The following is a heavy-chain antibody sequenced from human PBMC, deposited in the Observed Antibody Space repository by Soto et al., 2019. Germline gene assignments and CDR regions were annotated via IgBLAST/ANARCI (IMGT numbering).Heavy chain of an antibody. D-gene: IGHD3-22*01. CDR2: IYPGDSDT. J-gene: IGHJ6*02. V-gene: IGHV5-51*01. CDR3: ARVYDSSGYYYGKSYFYGMDD. Sequence: PGESLKISCKGSGYTFINYWIGWVRQMPGKGLEWMGTIYPGDSDTAYSPSFQGQVTISADESTSTAYLQWRSLKASDTAVYYCARVYDSSGYYYGKSYFYGMDDWGQGTTVTVSS. CDR1: GYTFINYW.